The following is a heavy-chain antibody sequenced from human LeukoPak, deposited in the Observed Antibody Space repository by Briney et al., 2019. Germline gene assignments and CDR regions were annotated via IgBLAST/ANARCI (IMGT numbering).Heavy chain of an antibody. CDR1: GFTVSSNY. CDR3: AKRSGYSFDY. Sequence: GGSLRLSCAASGFTVSSNYMSWVRQAPGKGLEWVSVIYSGGSTYYADSVKGRFTISRGNFKNTLYLQMNSLRAEDTAVYYCAKRSGYSFDYWGQGTPVTVSS. V-gene: IGHV3-53*01. J-gene: IGHJ4*02. D-gene: IGHD3-3*01. CDR2: IYSGGST.